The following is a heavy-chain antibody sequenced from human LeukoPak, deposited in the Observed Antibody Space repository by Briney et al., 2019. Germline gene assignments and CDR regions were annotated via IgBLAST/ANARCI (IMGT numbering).Heavy chain of an antibody. CDR1: GGSINNYY. J-gene: IGHJ5*02. D-gene: IGHD4/OR15-4a*01. V-gene: IGHV4-59*08. CDR2: IYYSGSA. CDR3: ARRAVMSGMGANRWLDV. Sequence: SETLTLTCTVSGGSINNYYWSWIRQPPGKGLEWIAYIYYSGSANYNPSLKSRVTITIDTSKNQFSLKLTSVTAADTAVYYCARRAVMSGMGANRWLDVWGQGTLVTVSS.